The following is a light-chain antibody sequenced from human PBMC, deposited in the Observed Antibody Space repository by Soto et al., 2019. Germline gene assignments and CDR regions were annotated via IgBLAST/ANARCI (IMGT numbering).Light chain of an antibody. CDR3: QSYDSSLSGFV. V-gene: IGLV1-40*01. CDR2: DNS. J-gene: IGLJ1*01. CDR1: SSNIGAGYD. Sequence: QSVLTQPPSVSGAPAQRVTISCTGSSSNIGAGYDVHWYQQLPGTAPKLLIYDNSNRPSGVPDRFSGSKSGTSASLAITGLQAEGEADYYCQSYDSSLSGFVFGTGNKVTVL.